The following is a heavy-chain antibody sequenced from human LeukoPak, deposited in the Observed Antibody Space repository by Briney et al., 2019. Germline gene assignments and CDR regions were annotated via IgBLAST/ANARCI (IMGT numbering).Heavy chain of an antibody. CDR1: GGSISSSNW. D-gene: IGHD3-10*01. J-gene: IGHJ3*02. Sequence: SETLSLTCAVSGGSISSSNWWSWVRQPPGKGLEWIGEIYHSGSTNYNPSLKSRVTISLDTSRNQFSLKLNSVTAADTAVYYCAKSNGYGLIDIWGQGTMVTISS. CDR3: AKSNGYGLIDI. CDR2: IYHSGST. V-gene: IGHV4-4*02.